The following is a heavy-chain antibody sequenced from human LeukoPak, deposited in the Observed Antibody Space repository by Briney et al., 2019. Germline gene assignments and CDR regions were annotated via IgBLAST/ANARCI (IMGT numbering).Heavy chain of an antibody. Sequence: GGSLRLSCAASGFTFSSYWMSWVRQAPGKGLEWVANIKQDGSEKYYVDSVKGRFTISRDNSKNTLSLQVSSLRTEDTAVYYCAKDRYSYAFEYSDSWGQGTLVTVSS. CDR2: IKQDGSEK. D-gene: IGHD5-18*01. J-gene: IGHJ4*02. CDR1: GFTFSSYW. V-gene: IGHV3-7*01. CDR3: AKDRYSYAFEYSDS.